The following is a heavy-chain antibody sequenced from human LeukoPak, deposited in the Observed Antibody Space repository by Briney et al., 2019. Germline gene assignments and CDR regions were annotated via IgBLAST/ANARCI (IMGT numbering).Heavy chain of an antibody. CDR3: ARRVVVVAARALDY. CDR1: GFTFSSYS. Sequence: GGSVRLSCAASGFTFSSYSMNWLRQAPGKGLEGVSSISSSKSYIYYQDSVKGRFTISRDDAKTSLYLKMNSLRAEDTAVYYCARRVVVVAARALDYWGQGTLVTVSS. J-gene: IGHJ4*02. D-gene: IGHD2-15*01. CDR2: ISSSKSYI. V-gene: IGHV3-21*01.